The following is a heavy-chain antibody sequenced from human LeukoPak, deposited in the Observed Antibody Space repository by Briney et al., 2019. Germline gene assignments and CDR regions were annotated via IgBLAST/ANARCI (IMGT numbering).Heavy chain of an antibody. D-gene: IGHD2-2*01. CDR1: GYTFTSYD. CDR3: ASGPRRYCSSTSCYVKDY. J-gene: IGHJ4*02. CDR2: MNPNSGNT. V-gene: IGHV1-8*01. Sequence: ASVKVSCKASGYTFTSYDINWVRQATGQGLEWMGWMNPNSGNTGYAQKFQGRVTMTRNTSISTAYMELSSLRSEDTAVYYCASGPRRYCSSTSCYVKDYWGQETLVTVSS.